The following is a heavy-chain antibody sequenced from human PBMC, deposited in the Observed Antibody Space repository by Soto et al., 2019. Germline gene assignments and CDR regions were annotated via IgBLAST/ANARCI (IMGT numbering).Heavy chain of an antibody. V-gene: IGHV4-31*03. CDR1: GGSISSGVYY. CDR2: IYYSGST. J-gene: IGHJ5*02. CDR3: ARNIGDIVVVVAAPSWFDP. D-gene: IGHD2-15*01. Sequence: PSETLSLTCTVSGGSISSGVYYWSWIRQHPGKGLEWIGYIYYSGSTYYNPSLKSRVTISVDTSKNQFSLKLSSVTAADTAVYYCARNIGDIVVVVAAPSWFDPWGQGTLVTVSS.